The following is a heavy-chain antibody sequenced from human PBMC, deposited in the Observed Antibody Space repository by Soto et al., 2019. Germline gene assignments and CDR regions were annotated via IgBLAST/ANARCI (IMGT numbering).Heavy chain of an antibody. CDR3: AKLNSWKDAFDI. V-gene: IGHV6-1*01. CDR2: IYYRSKWYN. J-gene: IGHJ3*02. D-gene: IGHD1-1*01. CDR1: GDSVSSNSAA. Sequence: PSQTLSLTCAISGDSVSSNSAAWHWIRQSPSRGLEWLGRIYYRSKWYNDYALSVRSRMTIKPDTSKNQFSLQLNSVTPEDTAMNSCAKLNSWKDAFDIWGQGTMVTVSS.